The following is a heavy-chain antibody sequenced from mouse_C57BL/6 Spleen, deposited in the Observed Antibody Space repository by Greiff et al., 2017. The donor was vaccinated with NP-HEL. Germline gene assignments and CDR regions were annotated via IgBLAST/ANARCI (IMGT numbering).Heavy chain of an antibody. Sequence: EVQGVESGGGLVKPGGSLKLSCAASGFTFSSYAMSWVRQTPEKRLEWVATISDGGSYTYYPDNVKGRFTISRDNAKNNLYLQMSHLKSEDTAMYYCARDEPLVYYAMDYWGQGTSVTVSS. D-gene: IGHD4-1*01. CDR3: ARDEPLVYYAMDY. V-gene: IGHV5-4*01. CDR2: ISDGGSYT. J-gene: IGHJ4*01. CDR1: GFTFSSYA.